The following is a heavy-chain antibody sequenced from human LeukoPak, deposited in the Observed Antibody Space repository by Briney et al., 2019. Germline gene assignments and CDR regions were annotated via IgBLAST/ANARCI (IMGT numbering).Heavy chain of an antibody. CDR1: GFAFSSYN. Sequence: GGSLRLSCAASGFAFSSYNMKWVRQAPGKGLEWVSFISTTSTYIYYADSVKGRFTVSRDNSKNLLYLQMDSLRVEDTAVYYCARAGTCSSTSCDGGIEYWGQGTLVTVSS. J-gene: IGHJ4*02. CDR3: ARAGTCSSTSCDGGIEY. V-gene: IGHV3-21*06. CDR2: ISTTSTYI. D-gene: IGHD2-2*01.